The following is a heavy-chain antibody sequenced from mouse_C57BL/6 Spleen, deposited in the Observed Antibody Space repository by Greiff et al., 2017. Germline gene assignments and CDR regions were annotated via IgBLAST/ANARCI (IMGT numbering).Heavy chain of an antibody. Sequence: EVMLVESGGGLVKPGGSLKLSCAASGFTFSSYAMSWVRQTPEKRLEWVATISDGGSYTYYPDNVQGRFTISRDNAKNNLYLQMSHLKSEDTAMYYCAREGITTVVANAMDYWGQGTSGTVSS. V-gene: IGHV5-4*01. CDR3: AREGITTVVANAMDY. CDR1: GFTFSSYA. D-gene: IGHD1-1*01. J-gene: IGHJ4*01. CDR2: ISDGGSYT.